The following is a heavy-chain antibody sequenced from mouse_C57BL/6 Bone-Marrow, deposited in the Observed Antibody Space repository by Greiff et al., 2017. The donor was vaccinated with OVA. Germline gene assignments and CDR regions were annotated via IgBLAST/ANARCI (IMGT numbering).Heavy chain of an antibody. CDR2: ISNGGGST. V-gene: IGHV5-12*01. Sequence: EVHLVESGGGLVQPGGSLKLSCAASGFTFSDYYMYWVRQTPEKRLEWVAYISNGGGSTYYPDTVKGRFTITRDNAKNTLYLQMSRQKSEDTAMYYCATGTLFAYWGQGTLVTVSA. CDR3: ATGTLFAY. CDR1: GFTFSDYY. J-gene: IGHJ3*01. D-gene: IGHD4-1*01.